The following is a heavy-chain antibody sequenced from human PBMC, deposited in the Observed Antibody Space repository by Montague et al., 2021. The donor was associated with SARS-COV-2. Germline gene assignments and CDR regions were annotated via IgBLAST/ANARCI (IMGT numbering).Heavy chain of an antibody. Sequence: SETLSLTCAVHGTSFSGYYWNWIRQPPGKGLEWIGEINHGGSTKYSPSPKSRLTISADTSKNQFSLKLTSVVAADTAVYYCARLRDGVVPSPILGVGPYYSYYYMDVWGRGTTVTVSS. CDR3: ARLRDGVVPSPILGVGPYYSYYYMDV. CDR2: INHGGST. D-gene: IGHD3-10*01. CDR1: GTSFSGYY. V-gene: IGHV4-34*01. J-gene: IGHJ6*03.